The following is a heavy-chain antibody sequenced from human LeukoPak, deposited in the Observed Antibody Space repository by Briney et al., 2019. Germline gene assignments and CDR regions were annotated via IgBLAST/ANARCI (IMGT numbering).Heavy chain of an antibody. J-gene: IGHJ6*02. CDR3: ARGHCSSTSCLEKAYYGMDV. CDR2: INHSGST. Sequence: GSLRLSCAASGFTFSSYWMSWIRQPPGKGLEWIGEINHSGSTNYNPSLKSRVTISVDTSKNQFSLKLSSVTAADTAVYYCARGHCSSTSCLEKAYYGMDVWGQGTTVTVSS. CDR1: GFTFSSYW. V-gene: IGHV4-34*01. D-gene: IGHD2-2*01.